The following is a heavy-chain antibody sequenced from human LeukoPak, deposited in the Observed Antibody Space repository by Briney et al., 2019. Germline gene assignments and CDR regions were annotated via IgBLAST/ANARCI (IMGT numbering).Heavy chain of an antibody. D-gene: IGHD6-6*01. CDR2: IYYSGST. V-gene: IGHV4-61*08. CDR1: GGSISSGDYY. Sequence: SSETLSLTCTVSGGSISSGDYYWSWIRQPPGKGLEWIGYIYYSGSTNYNPSLKSRVTISVDTSKNQFSLKLSSVTAADTAVYYCARGIAARRTEQAFDIWGQGTMVTVSS. CDR3: ARGIAARRTEQAFDI. J-gene: IGHJ3*02.